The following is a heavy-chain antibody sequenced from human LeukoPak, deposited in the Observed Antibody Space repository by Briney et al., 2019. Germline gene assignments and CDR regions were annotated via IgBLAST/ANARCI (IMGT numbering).Heavy chain of an antibody. CDR2: IRSKSFGGTP. CDR3: TRRRRGDILTGSYSVTYWYFDL. J-gene: IGHJ2*01. V-gene: IGHV3-49*04. Sequence: PGGSLRLSCTPSGFRFGDYGIHWVRQAPGKGLEWVGVIRSKSFGGTPEYAASVKGRFTISRDDSKSVASLQMNSLKPEDTAVYYCTRRRRGDILTGSYSVTYWYFDLWGRGTLVTVSS. D-gene: IGHD3-9*01. CDR1: GFRFGDYG.